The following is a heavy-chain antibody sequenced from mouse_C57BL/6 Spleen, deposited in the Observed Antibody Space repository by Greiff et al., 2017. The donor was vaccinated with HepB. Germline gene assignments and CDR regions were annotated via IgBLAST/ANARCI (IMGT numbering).Heavy chain of an antibody. CDR2: INPSNGGT. Sequence: VQLQQPGTELVKPGASVKLSCKASGYTFTSYWMHWVKQRPGQGLDWLGNINPSNGGTNYNEKFKSKATLTVDKSSSTAYMQLSSLKSEDSAVYYCAEGYYGLWYFDVWGTGTTVTVSS. J-gene: IGHJ1*03. CDR3: AEGYYGLWYFDV. D-gene: IGHD1-1*01. V-gene: IGHV1-53*01. CDR1: GYTFTSYW.